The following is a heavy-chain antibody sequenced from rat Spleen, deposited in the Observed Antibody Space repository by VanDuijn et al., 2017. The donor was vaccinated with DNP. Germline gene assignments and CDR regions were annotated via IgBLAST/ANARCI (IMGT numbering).Heavy chain of an antibody. CDR2: ISYDGSSS. J-gene: IGHJ3*01. CDR1: GFTFSDYY. CDR3: ARSDSYGFPY. D-gene: IGHD1-2*01. Sequence: EVLLVESDGGLVQPGRSLKLSCAVSGFTFSDYYMAWVRQAPTKGLEWVASISYDGSSSNYRDSVKGRFTISRDNAKSALYLQMDSLRSEDTATYYCARSDSYGFPYWGQGTLVTVSS. V-gene: IGHV5-7*01.